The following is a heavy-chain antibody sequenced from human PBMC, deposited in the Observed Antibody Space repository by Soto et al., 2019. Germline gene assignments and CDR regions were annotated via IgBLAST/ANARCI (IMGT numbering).Heavy chain of an antibody. J-gene: IGHJ4*02. Sequence: QVQLVQSGAEVKKPGASVKVSCKASGYTFTGYYMHWVRQAPGQGLEWMGWINPNSGGTNYAQKFQGWVTMTRDTSSSTAYMELSRLRSDDTAVYYCAREVVTTSGYFDYWGQGTLVTVSS. CDR2: INPNSGGT. CDR3: AREVVTTSGYFDY. CDR1: GYTFTGYY. V-gene: IGHV1-2*04. D-gene: IGHD2-21*02.